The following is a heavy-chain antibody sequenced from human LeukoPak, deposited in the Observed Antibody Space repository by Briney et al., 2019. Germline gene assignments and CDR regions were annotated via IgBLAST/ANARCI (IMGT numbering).Heavy chain of an antibody. CDR2: ISSSSSYI. CDR1: GSTFSSYS. V-gene: IGHV3-21*01. Sequence: GGSLRLSCAASGSTFSSYSMNWVRQAPGKGLEWVSSISSSSSYIYYADSVKGRFTISRDNAKNSLYLQMNSLRAEDTAVYYCARDSVVATITPYYFDYWGQGTLVTVSS. D-gene: IGHD5-12*01. CDR3: ARDSVVATITPYYFDY. J-gene: IGHJ4*02.